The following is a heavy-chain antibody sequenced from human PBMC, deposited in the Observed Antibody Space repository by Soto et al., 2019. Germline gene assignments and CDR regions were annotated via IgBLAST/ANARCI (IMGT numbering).Heavy chain of an antibody. Sequence: ASVKVSCKVSGYTLTELSMHWVRQAPGKGLEWMGGFDPEDGETIYAQKFQGRVTMTEDTSTDTAYMELSSLRSEDTAVYYCATSVTMVRGVITPQNWFDPWGQGTLVTVSS. J-gene: IGHJ5*02. V-gene: IGHV1-24*01. D-gene: IGHD3-10*01. CDR3: ATSVTMVRGVITPQNWFDP. CDR1: GYTLTELS. CDR2: FDPEDGET.